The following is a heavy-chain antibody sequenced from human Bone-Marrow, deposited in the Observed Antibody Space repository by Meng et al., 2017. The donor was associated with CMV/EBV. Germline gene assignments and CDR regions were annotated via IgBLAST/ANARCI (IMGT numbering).Heavy chain of an antibody. J-gene: IGHJ6*02. CDR3: AIGYCSSTSCYRGYGMDV. V-gene: IGHV4-59*01. D-gene: IGHD2-2*02. Sequence: SETLSLTCTVSGGSISSYYWSWIRQPPGEGLEWIGYIYYSGSTNYNPSLKSRVTISVDTSKNQFSLKLSSVTAADTAVYYCAIGYCSSTSCYRGYGMDVWGQGTTVTVSS. CDR2: IYYSGST. CDR1: GGSISSYY.